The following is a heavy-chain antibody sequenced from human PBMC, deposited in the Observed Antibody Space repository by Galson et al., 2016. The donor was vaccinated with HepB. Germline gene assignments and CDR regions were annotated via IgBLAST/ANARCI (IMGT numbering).Heavy chain of an antibody. CDR2: LYFSGST. Sequence: SETLSLTCTVSGGSISSSTYYWGWLRQSPGKGLEWIGNLYFSGSTYYNPSLRDRLTLSGDTSKNQLSLRLNSVTAADTAMYYCAGHFRGQSKSWYFDLWGRGTLVTVSS. J-gene: IGHJ2*01. D-gene: IGHD3-16*01. CDR1: GGSISSSTYY. V-gene: IGHV4-39*01. CDR3: AGHFRGQSKSWYFDL.